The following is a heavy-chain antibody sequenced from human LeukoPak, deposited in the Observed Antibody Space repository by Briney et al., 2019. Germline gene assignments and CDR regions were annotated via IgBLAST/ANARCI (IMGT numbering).Heavy chain of an antibody. V-gene: IGHV1-46*01. CDR1: GYTFTSYY. J-gene: IGHJ3*02. CDR2: INPSGGST. Sequence: GASVKVSCQASGYTFTSYYMHWVRQAPGQGLEWMGIINPSGGSTSYAQKFQGRVTMTRDMSTSTVYMELSSLRSEDTAVYYCARDASTYYYDSSGGGGAFDIWGQGTMVTVSS. D-gene: IGHD3-22*01. CDR3: ARDASTYYYDSSGGGGAFDI.